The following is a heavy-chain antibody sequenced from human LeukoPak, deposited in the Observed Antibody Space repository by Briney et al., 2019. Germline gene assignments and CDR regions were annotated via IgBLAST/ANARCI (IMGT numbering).Heavy chain of an antibody. V-gene: IGHV3-30-3*01. CDR3: ARSSGWLNFDY. J-gene: IGHJ4*02. Sequence: GGSLRLSCAASGFTFSNYDISWVRQAPGKGLEWVAVISYDGSNKYYADSVKGRFTISRDNSKNTLYLQMNSLRAEDTAVYYCARSSGWLNFDYWGQGTLVTVSS. CDR2: ISYDGSNK. CDR1: GFTFSNYD. D-gene: IGHD6-19*01.